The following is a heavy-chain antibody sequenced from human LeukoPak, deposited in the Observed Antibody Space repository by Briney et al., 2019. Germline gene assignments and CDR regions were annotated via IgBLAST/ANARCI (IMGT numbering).Heavy chain of an antibody. D-gene: IGHD3-3*01. CDR3: ARLTLGYYDFWSGYYSSFDY. V-gene: IGHV4-59*12. Sequence: SETLSLTCTVSGGSISSYYWSWIRQPPGKGLVWIGYIYYSGSTNYNPSLKSRVTISVDTSKNQFSLKLKSVTAADTAVYYCARLTLGYYDFWSGYYSSFDYWGQGTLVTVSS. J-gene: IGHJ4*02. CDR1: GGSISSYY. CDR2: IYYSGST.